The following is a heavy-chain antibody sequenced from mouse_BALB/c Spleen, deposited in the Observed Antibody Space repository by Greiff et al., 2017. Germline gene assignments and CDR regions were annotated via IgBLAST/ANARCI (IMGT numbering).Heavy chain of an antibody. V-gene: IGHV3-2*02. CDR3: ARSGRQGYYFDY. Sequence: DGKLQESGPGLVKPSQSLSLTCTVTGYSITSDYAWNWIRQFPGNKLEWMGYISYSGSTSYNPSLKSRISITRDTSKNQFFLQLNSVTTEDTATYYCARSGRQGYYFDYWGQGTTLTVSS. J-gene: IGHJ2*01. CDR2: ISYSGST. CDR1: GYSITSDYA. D-gene: IGHD3-1*01.